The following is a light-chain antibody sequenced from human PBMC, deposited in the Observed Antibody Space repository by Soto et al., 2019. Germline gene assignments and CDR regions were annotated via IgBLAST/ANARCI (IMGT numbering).Light chain of an antibody. J-gene: IGKJ1*01. CDR1: QSVSNN. CDR2: GAS. V-gene: IGKV3-15*01. Sequence: VSRQSPATLSVSPGERATLSCRASQSVSNNLAWYQQKPGQAPRLLIYGASTRATGIPARFSGSGSGTEFTLTISSLQSEDFAVYYCQQSIDWWTFGQGTKVDIK. CDR3: QQSIDWWT.